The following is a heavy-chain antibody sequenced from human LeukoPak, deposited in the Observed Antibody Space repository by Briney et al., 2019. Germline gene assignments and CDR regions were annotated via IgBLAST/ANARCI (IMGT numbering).Heavy chain of an antibody. D-gene: IGHD1-26*01. CDR1: GFTFSSYA. J-gene: IGHJ5*02. Sequence: GGSLRLSCAASGFTFSSYAMHWVRQAPGKGLEWVAVISYDGSNKYYADSVKGRFTISRDNSKNTLYLQMNSLRAEDTAVYYCARDLGGRYQGNWFDPWGQGTLVTVSS. CDR2: ISYDGSNK. CDR3: ARDLGGRYQGNWFDP. V-gene: IGHV3-30-3*01.